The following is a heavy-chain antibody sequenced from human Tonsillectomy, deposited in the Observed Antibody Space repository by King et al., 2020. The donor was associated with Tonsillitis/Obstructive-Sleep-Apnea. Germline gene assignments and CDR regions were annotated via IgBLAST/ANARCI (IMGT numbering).Heavy chain of an antibody. CDR1: GYTFSNYG. CDR3: VRDIGFCSGGSWYNENWFDP. D-gene: IGHD2-15*01. V-gene: IGHV1-18*01. J-gene: IGHJ5*02. CDR2: VNTYNDDT. Sequence: QLVQSGAEVKKPGAAVKVSCKASGYTFSNYGFNWVRQAPGQRLEWVGWVNTYNDDTNYAQKFQGRVSMTTDTSTRTAYMELRSLGSDDTAVYYCVRDIGFCSGGSWYNENWFDPWGERPLVTVPS.